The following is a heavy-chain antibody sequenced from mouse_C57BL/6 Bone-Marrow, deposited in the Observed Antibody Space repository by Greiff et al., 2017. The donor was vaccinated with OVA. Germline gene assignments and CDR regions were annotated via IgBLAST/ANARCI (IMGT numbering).Heavy chain of an antibody. CDR2: INPNNGGT. J-gene: IGHJ3*01. D-gene: IGHD3-3*01. V-gene: IGHV1-26*01. Sequence: EVQLQQSGPELVKPGASVKISCKASGYTFTDYYMNWVKQSHGKSLEWIGDINPNNGGTSYNQKFKGKATLTVDKSSSTAYLELRSLTSEDSAVYYCARVWAAWFAYWGPVTLVTVSA. CDR3: ARVWAAWFAY. CDR1: GYTFTDYY.